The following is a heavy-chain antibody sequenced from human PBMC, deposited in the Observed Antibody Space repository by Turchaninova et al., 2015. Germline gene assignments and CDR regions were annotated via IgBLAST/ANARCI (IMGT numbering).Heavy chain of an antibody. D-gene: IGHD2-2*02. Sequence: QVQLQESGPGLVKPSQTLSLTCTVSGGSITSGGYYWSWIRQHPGKGLEWIWYVFYTGGTNYNPSLKRRVTISLDTSNNQFSLRLRSVTAADTAVYYCARAPTLYESDYWGQGTLVTVST. V-gene: IGHV4-31*03. CDR1: GGSITSGGYY. J-gene: IGHJ4*02. CDR3: ARAPTLYESDY. CDR2: VFYTGGT.